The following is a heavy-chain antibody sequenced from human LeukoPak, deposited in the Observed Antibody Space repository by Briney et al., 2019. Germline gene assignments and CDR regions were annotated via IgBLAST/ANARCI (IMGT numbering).Heavy chain of an antibody. J-gene: IGHJ6*03. V-gene: IGHV3-66*01. D-gene: IGHD6-13*01. CDR3: ARAAAASRYYDYYYYMDV. Sequence: GGSLRLSCAASGFTVSSNYMSWVRQAPGKGLEWVSVIYSGGSTYYADSVKGRFTISRDNSKNTLYLQMNSLRAEDTAVYYCARAAAASRYYDYYYYMDVWGKGTTVTISS. CDR2: IYSGGST. CDR1: GFTVSSNY.